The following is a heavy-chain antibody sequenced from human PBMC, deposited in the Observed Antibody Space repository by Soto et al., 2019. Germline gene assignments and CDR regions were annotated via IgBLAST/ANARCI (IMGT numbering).Heavy chain of an antibody. CDR2: IYHSGST. CDR3: ARLMGYYFDY. Sequence: SETLSLTCAVSGGSISSGGYSWSWIRQPPGKGLEWIGYIYHSGSTYYNPSLKSRVTISVDRSKNQFSLKLSPVTAADTAVYYCARLMGYYFDYWGQGTLVTVSS. J-gene: IGHJ4*02. V-gene: IGHV4-30-2*01. D-gene: IGHD3-16*01. CDR1: GGSISSGGYS.